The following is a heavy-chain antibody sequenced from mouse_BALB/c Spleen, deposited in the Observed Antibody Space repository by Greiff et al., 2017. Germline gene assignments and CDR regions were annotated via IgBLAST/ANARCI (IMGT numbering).Heavy chain of an antibody. CDR2: IWAGGST. Sequence: QVQLKESGPGLVAPSQSLSITCTVSGFSLTSYGVHWVRQPPGKGLEWLGVIWAGGSTNYNSALMSRLSISKDNSKSQVFLKMNSLQTDDTAMYYCARAKDGLEAWFAYWGQGTLVTVSA. V-gene: IGHV2-9*02. CDR3: ARAKDGLEAWFAY. J-gene: IGHJ3*01. D-gene: IGHD2-3*01. CDR1: GFSLTSYG.